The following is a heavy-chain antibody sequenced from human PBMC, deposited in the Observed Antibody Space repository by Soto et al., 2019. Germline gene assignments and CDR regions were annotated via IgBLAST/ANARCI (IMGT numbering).Heavy chain of an antibody. CDR1: GFTFDDYA. Sequence: GGSLRLSCAASGFTFDDYAMHWVRQAPGKGLEWVSGISWNSGSIGYADSVKGRFTISRDNAKNSLYLQMNSLRAEDTALYYCAKDPGTRVDIVAIGPGAFDIWGQGTMVTVSS. D-gene: IGHD5-12*01. CDR2: ISWNSGSI. V-gene: IGHV3-9*01. J-gene: IGHJ3*02. CDR3: AKDPGTRVDIVAIGPGAFDI.